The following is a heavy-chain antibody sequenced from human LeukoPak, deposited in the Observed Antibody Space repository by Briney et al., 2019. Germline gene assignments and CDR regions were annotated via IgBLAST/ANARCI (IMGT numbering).Heavy chain of an antibody. D-gene: IGHD3-10*01. J-gene: IGHJ4*02. Sequence: KTSETLSLTCTVSGGSISSYYWSWIRQPPGEGLEWIGYIYYSGSTNYNPSLKSRVTISVDTSKNQFSLKLSSVTAADTAVYYCARGTPPHGSGSYFIDYWGQGTLVTVSS. CDR2: IYYSGST. V-gene: IGHV4-59*01. CDR1: GGSISSYY. CDR3: ARGTPPHGSGSYFIDY.